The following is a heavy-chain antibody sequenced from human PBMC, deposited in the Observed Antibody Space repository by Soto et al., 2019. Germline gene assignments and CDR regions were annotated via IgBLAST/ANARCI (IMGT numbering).Heavy chain of an antibody. V-gene: IGHV3-21*01. CDR3: ARDLWTSDGSDPNGFDP. CDR1: GFTFSSYS. CDR2: ISSSSSYI. D-gene: IGHD2-21*02. J-gene: IGHJ5*02. Sequence: GGSLSLSCAASGFTFSSYSMNWVRQSPGKGLEWVSSISSSSSYIYYADSVKGRFTISRDNANNSLYLQMNSLRAEDTAVYYYARDLWTSDGSDPNGFDPWGQGTLVTVSS.